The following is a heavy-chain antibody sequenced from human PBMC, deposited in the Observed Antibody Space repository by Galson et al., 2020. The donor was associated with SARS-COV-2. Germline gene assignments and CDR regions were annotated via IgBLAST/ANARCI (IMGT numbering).Heavy chain of an antibody. CDR1: GGPISSSSYY. CDR3: ARHRIVVVPAAVHDAFDI. CDR2: IYYSGST. J-gene: IGHJ3*02. Sequence: SATLSITCTVSGGPISSSSYYWGWIRQPPGKGLEWIGSIYYSGSTYYNPSLKSRVTISVDTSKNQFSLKLSSVTAADTAVYYCARHRIVVVPAAVHDAFDIWGQGTMVTVSS. D-gene: IGHD2-2*01. V-gene: IGHV4-39*01.